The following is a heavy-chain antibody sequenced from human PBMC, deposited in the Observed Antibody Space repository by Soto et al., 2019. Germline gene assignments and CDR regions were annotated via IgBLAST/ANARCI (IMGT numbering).Heavy chain of an antibody. V-gene: IGHV3-74*01. Sequence: PGWSLRLSCTASGFTFNTHWMHWVRQAPGKGLVWVSRIYFDGITTNYAVSVKGRLTVSRDNAKNTVSLHVNTLRDENTAVYYCARGGAMGVDYWGQGTLGTVSS. CDR1: GFTFNTHW. CDR3: ARGGAMGVDY. J-gene: IGHJ4*02. D-gene: IGHD1-26*01. CDR2: IYFDGITT.